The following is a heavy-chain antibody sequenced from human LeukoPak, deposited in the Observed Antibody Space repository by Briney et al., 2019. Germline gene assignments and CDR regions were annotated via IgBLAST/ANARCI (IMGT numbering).Heavy chain of an antibody. V-gene: IGHV3-53*01. Sequence: GGSLRLSCAASGFTFSGYEMSWVRQAPGKGLEWVSIIYSGGSTFYADSVKGRFTISRDNSKNTLYLQMNSLRAEDTAVYYCARGGSCLSAFDIWGQGTMVTVSS. D-gene: IGHD1-26*01. J-gene: IGHJ3*02. CDR1: GFTFSGYE. CDR3: ARGGSCLSAFDI. CDR2: IYSGGST.